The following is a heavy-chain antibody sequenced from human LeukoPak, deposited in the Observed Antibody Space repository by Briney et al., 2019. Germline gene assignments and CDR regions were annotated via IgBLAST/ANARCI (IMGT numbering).Heavy chain of an antibody. V-gene: IGHV1-69*16. Sequence: GASVKVSCKASGGSLSDYTISWVRQAPGQGLEWMGGIIPMLGTAKYAQNSQGRVTITTDDSSSTVYMELSSLRFEDTASYFCARDGLLTRTGMDVWGKGTTVTVSS. CDR1: GGSLSDYT. J-gene: IGHJ6*03. CDR3: ARDGLLTRTGMDV. CDR2: IIPMLGTA. D-gene: IGHD3/OR15-3a*01.